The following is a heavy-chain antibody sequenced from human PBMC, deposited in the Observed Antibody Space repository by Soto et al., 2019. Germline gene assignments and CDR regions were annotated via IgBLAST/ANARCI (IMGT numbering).Heavy chain of an antibody. Sequence: PSETLSLTCAFYGWSFSGYYWTWIRQPPGTGLEWIGEINHSGSTNYNPSLKSRVTISVDTSKNQFSLKLTSVTAADTAVYYCARDKITGLFDYWGQGILVTVSS. V-gene: IGHV4-34*01. J-gene: IGHJ4*02. D-gene: IGHD2-8*02. CDR1: GWSFSGYY. CDR2: INHSGST. CDR3: ARDKITGLFDY.